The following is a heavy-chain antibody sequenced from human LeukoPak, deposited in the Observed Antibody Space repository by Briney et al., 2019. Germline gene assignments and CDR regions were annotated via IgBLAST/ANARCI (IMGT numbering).Heavy chain of an antibody. CDR2: ISSNGGST. Sequence: GGSLRLSCAASGFTFSSYAMHWVRQPPGKGLEYVSGISSNGGSTYYANSVKGRFTISRDNSKNTVYLQMGSLRAEDMAVYYCARGNTLTGYSRYWGQGTLVTVST. D-gene: IGHD3-9*01. J-gene: IGHJ4*02. V-gene: IGHV3-64*01. CDR3: ARGNTLTGYSRY. CDR1: GFTFSSYA.